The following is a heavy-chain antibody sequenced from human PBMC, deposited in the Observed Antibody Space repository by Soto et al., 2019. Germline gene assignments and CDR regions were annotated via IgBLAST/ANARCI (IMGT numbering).Heavy chain of an antibody. CDR1: GGSISSYY. CDR2: IYYSGST. Sequence: PSETLSLTCTVSGGSISSYYWSCIRQPPGKGLEWIGYIYYSGSTNYNPSLKSRVTISVDTSKNQFSLKLSSVTAADTAVYYCARLYGGYFDYWGQGTLVTVSS. V-gene: IGHV4-59*08. CDR3: ARLYGGYFDY. J-gene: IGHJ4*02. D-gene: IGHD3-16*01.